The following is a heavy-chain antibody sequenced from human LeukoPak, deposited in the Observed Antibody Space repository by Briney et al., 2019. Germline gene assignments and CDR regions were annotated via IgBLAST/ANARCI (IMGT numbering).Heavy chain of an antibody. CDR1: GGSISSGDYY. V-gene: IGHV4-30-2*01. CDR2: IYHSGST. Sequence: MPSETLSLTCTVSGGSISSGDYYWSWIRQPPGKGLEWIGYIYHSGSTYYNPSLKSRVTISVDRSKNQFSLKLSSVTAADTAVYYCAREEGQGVTPADYWGQGTLVTVSS. CDR3: AREEGQGVTPADY. J-gene: IGHJ4*02. D-gene: IGHD4-23*01.